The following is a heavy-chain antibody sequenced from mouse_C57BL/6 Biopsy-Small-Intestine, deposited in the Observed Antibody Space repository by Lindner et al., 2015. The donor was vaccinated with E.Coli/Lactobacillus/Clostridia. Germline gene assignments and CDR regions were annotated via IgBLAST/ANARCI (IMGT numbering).Heavy chain of an antibody. CDR1: GYTFTSYG. D-gene: IGHD3-1*01. J-gene: IGHJ4*01. V-gene: IGHV1-81*01. Sequence: VQLQESGAELARPGASVKLSCKASGYTFTSYGISWVKQRAGQGLEWIGEIYPRGGSAYYNEKFKGKATLTADKSSSTAYMELRSLTSEDSAVYFCARQLLYAMDYWGQGTSVTVSS. CDR2: IYPRGGSA. CDR3: ARQLLYAMDY.